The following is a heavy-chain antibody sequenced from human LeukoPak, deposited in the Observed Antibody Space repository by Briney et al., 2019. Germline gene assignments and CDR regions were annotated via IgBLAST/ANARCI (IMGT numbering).Heavy chain of an antibody. CDR2: INSSSSTI. J-gene: IGHJ6*02. CDR1: GFPFSSYS. V-gene: IGHV3-48*01. D-gene: IGHD6-19*01. Sequence: GGSLRLSCAASGFPFSSYSMNWVRPAPGKGLEWVSYINSSSSTIYYADSVKGRFTISRDNAKNSLYLQMNSLRAEDTAVYYCARDRPLEGSGWYVYYYYYYGMDVWGQGTTVTVSS. CDR3: ARDRPLEGSGWYVYYYYYYGMDV.